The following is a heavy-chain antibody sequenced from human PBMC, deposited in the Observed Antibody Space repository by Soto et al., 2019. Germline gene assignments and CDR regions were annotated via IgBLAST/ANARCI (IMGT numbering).Heavy chain of an antibody. Sequence: GGSLRLYCAASGFTFSSYSMNWVRQAPGKGLEWVSSISSSSSYIYYADSVKGRFTISRDNAKNSLYLQMNSLRAEDTAVYYCARGYCSGGSCYSYYGMDVWGQGTTVTVSS. CDR3: ARGYCSGGSCYSYYGMDV. CDR1: GFTFSSYS. D-gene: IGHD2-15*01. V-gene: IGHV3-21*01. J-gene: IGHJ6*02. CDR2: ISSSSSYI.